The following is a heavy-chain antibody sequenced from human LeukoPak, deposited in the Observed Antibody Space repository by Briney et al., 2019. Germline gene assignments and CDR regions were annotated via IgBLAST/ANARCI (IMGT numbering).Heavy chain of an antibody. Sequence: PPGGSLRLSCAVSALTFSSFAMSWARQTPGKGLGWVLAISVSGGRTNYTDSVRGRFTISRDNSKNTLYLQMNSLRAEDTAVYYCAGDIVGTIESGYYYGMDVWGQGTTVTVSS. CDR1: ALTFSSFA. CDR2: ISVSGGRT. J-gene: IGHJ6*02. CDR3: AGDIVGTIESGYYYGMDV. D-gene: IGHD5-12*01. V-gene: IGHV3-23*01.